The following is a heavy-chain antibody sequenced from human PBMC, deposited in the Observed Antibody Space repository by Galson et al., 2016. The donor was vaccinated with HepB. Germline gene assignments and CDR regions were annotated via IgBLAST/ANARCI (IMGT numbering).Heavy chain of an antibody. CDR1: GGSIRSGGYY. CDR3: ARNHFASGGHYFDS. Sequence: TLSLTCTASGGSIRSGGYYWSWVRQPPGKGLEWIGYIFYVGSAYYHPSLKSRLTISVDTPKNQFPLRLTSVTAADTAVYFCARNHFASGGHYFDSWGQGLLVTVSS. CDR2: IFYVGSA. J-gene: IGHJ4*02. D-gene: IGHD3-10*01. V-gene: IGHV4-31*03.